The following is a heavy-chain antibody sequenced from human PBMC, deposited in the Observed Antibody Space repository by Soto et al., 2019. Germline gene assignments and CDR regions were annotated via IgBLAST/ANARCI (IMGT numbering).Heavy chain of an antibody. V-gene: IGHV4-59*01. CDR2: LDYSGST. J-gene: IGHJ4*02. CDR1: GASISYYF. Sequence: SETLSLTCTVSGASISYYFWSWIRQSPGRGLEWIGYLDYSGSTNYNPSLKSRVIISADTSKNQFSPKLNSVTAADTAVYYCAKNRDNYFDKWGQGKLVTVSS. CDR3: AKNRDNYFDK.